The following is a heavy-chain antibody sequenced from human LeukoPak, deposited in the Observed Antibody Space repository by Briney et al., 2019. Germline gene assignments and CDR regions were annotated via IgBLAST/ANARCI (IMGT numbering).Heavy chain of an antibody. CDR3: ASLRMATITDY. CDR1: GFTFSSYE. CDR2: ISSSGSTI. V-gene: IGHV3-48*03. D-gene: IGHD5-24*01. J-gene: IGHJ4*02. Sequence: PGGSLRLSCAASGFTFSSYEMNWVRQAPGKGLEWVSYISSSGSTIYYADSVKGRFTISRDNARNSLYLQMNSLRAEDTAVYYCASLRMATITDYWGQGTLVTVSS.